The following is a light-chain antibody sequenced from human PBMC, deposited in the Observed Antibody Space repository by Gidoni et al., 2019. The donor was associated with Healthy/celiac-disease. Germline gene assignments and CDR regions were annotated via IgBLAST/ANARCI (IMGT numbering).Light chain of an antibody. CDR3: QSYDSSNQGV. CDR1: SGSIASNY. J-gene: IGLJ2*01. CDR2: EDN. Sequence: NFMLTQPHSVSESPAKTVTISCTGSSGSIASNYLQWYQQRPGSAPTTVIYEDNQRPSGVPDRFSGSIDSTSNSASLTSSGLKTEDEADYYCQSYDSSNQGVFGGGTKLTVL. V-gene: IGLV6-57*02.